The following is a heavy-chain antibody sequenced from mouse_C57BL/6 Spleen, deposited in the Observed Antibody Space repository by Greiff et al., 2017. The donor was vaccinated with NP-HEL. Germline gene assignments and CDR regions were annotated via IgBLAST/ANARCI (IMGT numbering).Heavy chain of an antibody. D-gene: IGHD4-1*01. J-gene: IGHJ3*01. CDR3: VRHGKTGATGSFAY. V-gene: IGHV10-1*01. CDR1: GFSFNTYA. CDR2: IRSKSNNYAT. Sequence: EVQRVESGGGLVQPKGSLKLSCAASGFSFNTYAMNWVRQAPGKGLEWVARIRSKSNNYATYYADSVKDRFTISRDDSESMLYLQMNNLKTEDTAMYYCVRHGKTGATGSFAYWGQGTLVTVSA.